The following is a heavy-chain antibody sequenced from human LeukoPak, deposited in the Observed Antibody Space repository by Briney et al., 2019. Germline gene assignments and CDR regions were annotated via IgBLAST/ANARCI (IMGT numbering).Heavy chain of an antibody. J-gene: IGHJ4*02. CDR2: ISGSGGST. CDR3: AKSREPYYYGSGSYSNFDY. D-gene: IGHD3-10*01. CDR1: GFTFSSYG. V-gene: IGHV3-23*01. Sequence: RPGGTLRLSCAASGFTFSSYGMSWVRQAPGKGLEWVSAISGSGGSTYYADSVKGRSTISRDNSKNTLYLQMNSLRAEDTAVYYCAKSREPYYYGSGSYSNFDYWGQGTLVTVSS.